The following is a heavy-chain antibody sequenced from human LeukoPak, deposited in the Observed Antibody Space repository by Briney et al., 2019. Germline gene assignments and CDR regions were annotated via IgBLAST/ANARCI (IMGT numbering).Heavy chain of an antibody. CDR1: GFTFSSYV. CDR3: ARLVVVVASVGYYFDSSGPTNAFDI. Sequence: GGSLRLSCAASGFTFSSYVMSWVRQAPGKGLEWVSSISSSSSYIYYADSVKGRFTISGDNAKNSLYLQMNSLRAEDTAVYYCARLVVVVASVGYYFDSSGPTNAFDIWGQGTMVTVSS. J-gene: IGHJ3*02. V-gene: IGHV3-21*01. CDR2: ISSSSSYI. D-gene: IGHD3-22*01.